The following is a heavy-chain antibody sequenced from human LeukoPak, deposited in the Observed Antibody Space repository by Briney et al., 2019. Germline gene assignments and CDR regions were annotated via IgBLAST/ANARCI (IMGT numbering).Heavy chain of an antibody. CDR1: GYTFTGYY. D-gene: IGHD7-27*01. V-gene: IGHV1-2*02. J-gene: IGHJ4*02. CDR3: ARGGKSELGACDY. CDR2: VNPNSGFT. Sequence: ASVKVSCKASGYTFTGYYIHWVRQAPGQGLEWMGWVNPNSGFTNFAQRFQDRVTMTRDTSISTAYLEVSRLRTDDTAMYYCARGGKSELGACDYWGQGTLVTVSS.